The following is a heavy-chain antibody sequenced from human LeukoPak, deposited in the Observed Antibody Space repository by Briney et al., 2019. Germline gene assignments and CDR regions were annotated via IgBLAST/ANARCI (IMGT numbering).Heavy chain of an antibody. CDR3: ARDAARYCSSDSRVPRYNWFDP. J-gene: IGHJ5*02. V-gene: IGHV1-18*01. D-gene: IGHD6-6*01. Sequence: GASVKVSCKASGYTFTSYGISWVRQAPGQGLEWMGWISAYNGNTNYAQKLQGRVTMTTDTSTSTAYMELRSLRSDDTAVYYCARDAARYCSSDSRVPRYNWFDPWGQGTLVTVSS. CDR2: ISAYNGNT. CDR1: GYTFTSYG.